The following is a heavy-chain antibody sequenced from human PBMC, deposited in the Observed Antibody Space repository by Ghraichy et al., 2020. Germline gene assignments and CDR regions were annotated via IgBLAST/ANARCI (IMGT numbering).Heavy chain of an antibody. CDR3: ARVLNVYYYDC. V-gene: IGHV3-74*01. Sequence: GESLNISCAVSGFTFSSYWMHWVRQAPGKGLVWVARINNDGSSTTYADYVKGRFTISRDNAKNTLYLQMNNLRVEDTAVYYCARVLNVYYYDCWGQGTLVTVSS. CDR2: INNDGSST. D-gene: IGHD3-10*01. CDR1: GFTFSSYW. J-gene: IGHJ4*02.